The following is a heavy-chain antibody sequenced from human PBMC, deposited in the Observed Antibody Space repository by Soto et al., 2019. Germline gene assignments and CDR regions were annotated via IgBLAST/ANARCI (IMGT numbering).Heavy chain of an antibody. J-gene: IGHJ5*02. CDR2: IYYSGGT. V-gene: IGHV4-61*01. D-gene: IGHD1-7*01. CDR1: GVSVSSGSHY. CDR3: ARDQEEELHNWFEP. Sequence: SETLSLTCTVSGVSVSSGSHYWTWIRQPPGKGLEWIGHIYYSGGTHYNPSLKSRVTISVDTSKNQFSLKLSSVTAADTAIYYCARDQEEELHNWFEPWGQGTLVTVSS.